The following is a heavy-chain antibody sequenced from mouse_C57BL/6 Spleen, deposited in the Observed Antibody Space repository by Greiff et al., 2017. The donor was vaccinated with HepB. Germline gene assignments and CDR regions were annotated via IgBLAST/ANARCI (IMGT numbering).Heavy chain of an antibody. CDR1: GYTFTSYW. J-gene: IGHJ2*01. CDR2: IYPGSGST. V-gene: IGHV1-55*01. Sequence: VQLQQPGAELVKPGASVKMSCKASGYTFTSYWITWVKQRPGQGLEWIGDIYPGSGSTNYNEKFKSKATLTVDTSSSTAYMQLSSLTSEDSAVYYCARVHYYGSSPYYFDYWGQGTTLTVSS. D-gene: IGHD1-1*01. CDR3: ARVHYYGSSPYYFDY.